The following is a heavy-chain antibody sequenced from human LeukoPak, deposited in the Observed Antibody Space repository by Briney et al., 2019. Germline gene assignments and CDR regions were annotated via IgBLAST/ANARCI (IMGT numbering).Heavy chain of an antibody. D-gene: IGHD3-16*01. V-gene: IGHV3-7*05. CDR2: IKKDGSEK. CDR3: ARGGIYALDAFDV. Sequence: GGSLRLSCAVSGFTFSSYWMSWVRQAPGKGLEWVANIKKDGSEKHYVDSVKGRFTISRDNAKNSLYVEMNSLSAEDTAVYYCARGGIYALDAFDVWGQGTMVTVSS. CDR1: GFTFSSYW. J-gene: IGHJ3*01.